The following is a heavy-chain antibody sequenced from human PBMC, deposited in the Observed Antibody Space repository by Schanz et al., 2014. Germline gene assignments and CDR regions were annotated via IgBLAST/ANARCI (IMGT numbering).Heavy chain of an antibody. V-gene: IGHV1-18*04. J-gene: IGHJ5*02. D-gene: IGHD2-2*01. CDR3: ARDRRRYCSTASCLHDNWFDP. CDR1: GYTFTNFF. CDR2: ISAYNGNT. Sequence: QVQLVQSGAEVKKPGASVKVSCKASGYTFTNFFLHWVRQAPGQGLEWMGWISAYNGNTNYAQKLQGRVTMTTDTSTGTAYMELRSLRSDDTAVYYCARDRRRYCSTASCLHDNWFDPWGQGTLVIVSS.